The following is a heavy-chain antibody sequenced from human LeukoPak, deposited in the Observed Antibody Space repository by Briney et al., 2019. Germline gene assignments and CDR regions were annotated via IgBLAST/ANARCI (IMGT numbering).Heavy chain of an antibody. V-gene: IGHV3-13*01. CDR2: IGTAGDT. J-gene: IGHJ6*03. D-gene: IGHD2-21*02. CDR1: GFTFSNYD. Sequence: GGSLRLSCAASGFTFSNYDMHWVRQATGKGLEWVSGIGTAGDTYYPGSVKGRFTISREDAKNSLYLQMNSLRAGDTAAYYRARGDPGYFYMDVWGKGTTVTVSS. CDR3: ARGDPGYFYMDV.